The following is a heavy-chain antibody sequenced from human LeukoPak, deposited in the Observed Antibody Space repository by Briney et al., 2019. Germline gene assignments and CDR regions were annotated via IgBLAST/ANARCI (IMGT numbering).Heavy chain of an antibody. CDR2: ISGSGGST. CDR3: ASHSSGYSAYFQH. J-gene: IGHJ1*01. V-gene: IGHV3-23*01. D-gene: IGHD3-22*01. CDR1: GFTFSSYG. Sequence: PGGSLRLSCAASGFTFSSYGMSWVRQAPGKGLEWVSAISGSGGSTYYAGSVKGRFTISRDNSKNTLYLQMNSLRAEDTAVYYCASHSSGYSAYFQHWGQGTLVTVSS.